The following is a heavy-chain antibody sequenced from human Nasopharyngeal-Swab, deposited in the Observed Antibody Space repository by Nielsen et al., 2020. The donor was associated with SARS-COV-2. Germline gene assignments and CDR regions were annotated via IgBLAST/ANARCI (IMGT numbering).Heavy chain of an antibody. CDR2: IRSKANSYAT. Sequence: GGSLRLSCAASGVTFSGSAMHWVRQASGKGLEWVGRIRSKANSYATAYAESVKGRFTISRDDSKNTAYLQMNSLKTEDTAVYYCTRGVEQSLYYYGMDVWGQGTTVTVSS. CDR3: TRGVEQSLYYYGMDV. D-gene: IGHD6-19*01. V-gene: IGHV3-73*01. J-gene: IGHJ6*02. CDR1: GVTFSGSA.